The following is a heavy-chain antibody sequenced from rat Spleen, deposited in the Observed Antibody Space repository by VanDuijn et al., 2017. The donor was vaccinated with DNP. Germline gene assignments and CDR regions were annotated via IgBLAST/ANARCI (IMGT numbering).Heavy chain of an antibody. V-gene: IGHV5-7*01. J-gene: IGHJ2*01. Sequence: EVQLVESGGGLVQPGRSLKFSCAASGFTFSDYNMAWVRQAPKRGLEWVATISYDGGSTFYRDSVKGRFTISRENARNTLYLQMDSLRSEDTATYYCARQTRSHYYDGTYYLDYWGHGVMVTVSS. CDR3: ARQTRSHYYDGTYYLDY. D-gene: IGHD1-12*02. CDR1: GFTFSDYN. CDR2: ISYDGGST.